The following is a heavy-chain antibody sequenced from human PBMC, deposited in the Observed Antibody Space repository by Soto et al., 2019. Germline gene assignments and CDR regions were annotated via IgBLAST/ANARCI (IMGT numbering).Heavy chain of an antibody. J-gene: IGHJ5*02. V-gene: IGHV4-59*12. CDR2: IYYSGST. CDR1: GGSISSYY. D-gene: IGHD2-15*01. Sequence: ATLSLTCTVSGGSISSYYWSWIRQPPGKGLEWIGYIYYSGSTNYNPSLKSRVTISVDTSKNQFSLKLSSVTAADTAVYYCARGGLTNWFDPWGQGTLVTVSS. CDR3: ARGGLTNWFDP.